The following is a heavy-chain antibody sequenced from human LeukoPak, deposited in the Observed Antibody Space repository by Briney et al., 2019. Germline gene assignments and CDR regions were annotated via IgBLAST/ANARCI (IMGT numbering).Heavy chain of an antibody. V-gene: IGHV1-69*01. Sequence: ASVKVSCKASGGTFSSYAISWVRQAPGQGLDWMGGIIPIFGTANYAQKFQGRVTITADESTSTAYMELSSLRSEDTAVYYCARGVLEWLSFDYWGQGTLVTVSS. CDR1: GGTFSSYA. CDR3: ARGVLEWLSFDY. J-gene: IGHJ4*02. D-gene: IGHD3-3*01. CDR2: IIPIFGTA.